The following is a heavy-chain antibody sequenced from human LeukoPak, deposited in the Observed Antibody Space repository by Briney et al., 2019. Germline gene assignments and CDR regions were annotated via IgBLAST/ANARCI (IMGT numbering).Heavy chain of an antibody. CDR3: ARDGYYYGSGRNFDY. J-gene: IGHJ4*02. D-gene: IGHD3-10*01. V-gene: IGHV3-7*03. CDR2: IKQDGSEK. CDR1: GFTFSSYW. Sequence: GGSLRLSCAASGFTFSSYWMSWVRQAPGKGLEWVANIKQDGSEKYYVDSVKGRFTISRDNAKNSLYLQMNSLRAEGTAVYYCARDGYYYGSGRNFDYWGQGTLVTVSS.